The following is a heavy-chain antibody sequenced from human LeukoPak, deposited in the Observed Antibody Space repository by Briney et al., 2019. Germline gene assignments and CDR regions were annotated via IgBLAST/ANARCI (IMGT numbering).Heavy chain of an antibody. J-gene: IGHJ5*02. CDR1: GGSISSSSYY. D-gene: IGHD2-2*01. V-gene: IGHV4-39*01. CDR2: IYYSGST. CDR3: ARRGYCSSTSCYEYWFDP. Sequence: SETLSLTCTVSGGSISSSSYYWGWIRQPPGKGLEWIGIIYYSGSTYYNPSLKSRLTISIDTSKNQFSLKLSSVTAPDTSVDYCARRGYCSSTSCYEYWFDPWGQGTLVTVSS.